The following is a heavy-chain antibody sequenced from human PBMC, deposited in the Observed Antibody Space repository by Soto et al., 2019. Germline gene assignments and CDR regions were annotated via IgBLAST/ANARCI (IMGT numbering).Heavy chain of an antibody. CDR3: ARVPAP. J-gene: IGHJ4*02. CDR1: GGSMSSGGYS. Sequence: PSETMALSCTASGGSMSSGGYSWSWIRQPPGKGLEWIGYIYHSGSTYYNPSLKSRVTISVDRSKNQFSLKLSSVTAADKAVYYCARVPAPWGQGTLVTVS. V-gene: IGHV4-30-2*01. CDR2: IYHSGST.